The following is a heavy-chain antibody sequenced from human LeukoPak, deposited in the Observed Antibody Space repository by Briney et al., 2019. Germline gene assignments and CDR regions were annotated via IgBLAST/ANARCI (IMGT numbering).Heavy chain of an antibody. CDR3: ARGRNYYGSGSYYPPHYYYYYMDV. CDR2: INHSGST. D-gene: IGHD3-10*01. J-gene: IGHJ6*03. Sequence: SETLSLTCAVYGGSFSGHYWSWIRQPPGKGLEWIGEINHSGSTNYNPSLKSRVTISVDTSKNQFSLKLSSVTAADTAVYYCARGRNYYGSGSYYPPHYYYYYMDVWGKGTTVTVSS. V-gene: IGHV4-34*01. CDR1: GGSFSGHY.